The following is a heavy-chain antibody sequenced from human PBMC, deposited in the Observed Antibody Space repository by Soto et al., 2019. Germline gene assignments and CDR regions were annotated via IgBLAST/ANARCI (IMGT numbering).Heavy chain of an antibody. CDR3: AKDLSRLTGRGIAAAGSLGGY. CDR2: ISGSGGST. CDR1: GFTFSSYA. V-gene: IGHV3-23*01. J-gene: IGHJ4*02. D-gene: IGHD6-13*01. Sequence: GGSLRLSCAASGFTFSSYAMSWVRQAPGKGLEWVSAISGSGGSTYYADSVKGRFTISRDNSKNTLYLQMNSLRAEDTAVYYCAKDLSRLTGRGIAAAGSLGGYWGQGTLVTVSS.